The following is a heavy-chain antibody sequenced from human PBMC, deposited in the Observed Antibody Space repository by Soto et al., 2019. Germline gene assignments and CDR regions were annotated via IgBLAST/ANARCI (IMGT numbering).Heavy chain of an antibody. CDR3: AQGSGPAFDY. V-gene: IGHV3-23*01. J-gene: IGHJ4*02. D-gene: IGHD3-10*01. CDR1: GFTFSSYA. Sequence: EVQLLESGGGLVQPGGSLRLSCAASGFTFSSYAMSWVRQAPGKGLEWVSAISGSGGSTYYADSVKGRFTISRDNSKNTLNLQMKSLRAEDTDVYYCAQGSGPAFDYWGQGTLVTVSS. CDR2: ISGSGGST.